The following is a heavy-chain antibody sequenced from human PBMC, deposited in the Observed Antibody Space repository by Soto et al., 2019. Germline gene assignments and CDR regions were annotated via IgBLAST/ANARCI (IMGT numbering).Heavy chain of an antibody. J-gene: IGHJ6*02. D-gene: IGHD2-2*01. V-gene: IGHV1-8*01. CDR2: MNPNSGNT. Sequence: ASVKVSCKASGYTFTSYDINWVRQATGQGLEWMGWMNPNSGNTGYAQKFQGRVTMTRNPSISTAYMELSSLRSEDTAVYYCATGDPVVPAAMHYYYGMDFWGQGTTVTVSS. CDR3: ATGDPVVPAAMHYYYGMDF. CDR1: GYTFTSYD.